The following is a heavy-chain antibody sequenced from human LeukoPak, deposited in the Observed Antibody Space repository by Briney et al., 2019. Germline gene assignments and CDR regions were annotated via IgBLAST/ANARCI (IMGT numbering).Heavy chain of an antibody. V-gene: IGHV1-69*13. CDR2: IIPIFGTA. D-gene: IGHD3-3*01. J-gene: IGHJ3*02. CDR1: GGTFSSYA. CDR3: ARASYYDFWSPPLEGAFDI. Sequence: SVKVSCKASGGTFSSYAISWVRQAPGQGLEWMGGIIPIFGTANYAQKFQGRVTITADESTSTAYMELSSLRSEDTAVYYCARASYYDFWSPPLEGAFDIWGQGTMVTVSS.